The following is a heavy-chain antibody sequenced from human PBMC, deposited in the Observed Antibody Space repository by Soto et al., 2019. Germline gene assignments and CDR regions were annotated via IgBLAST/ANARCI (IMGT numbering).Heavy chain of an antibody. D-gene: IGHD3-10*01. CDR1: GGSISSYY. Sequence: PSETLSLTCTVSGGSISSYYRSWIRQPAGKGLEWIGRIYTSGSTNYNPSLKSRVTMSVDTSKNQFSLKLSSATAADTAVYYCARDRYYYGSGRMFDYWGQGTLVTVSS. CDR2: IYTSGST. CDR3: ARDRYYYGSGRMFDY. V-gene: IGHV4-4*07. J-gene: IGHJ4*02.